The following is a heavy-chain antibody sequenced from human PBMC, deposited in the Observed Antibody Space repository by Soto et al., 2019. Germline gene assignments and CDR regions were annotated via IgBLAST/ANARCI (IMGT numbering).Heavy chain of an antibody. CDR1: GFTFSNYG. V-gene: IGHV3-30*18. J-gene: IGHJ4*02. D-gene: IGHD5-12*01. CDR3: AKDRAYSGYEEADH. Sequence: QVQLEESGGGVVQPGRSLRLSCGASGFTFSNYGMHWVRQAPGKGLEWVALISYDGSNGFYADSVKGRFTISRDNSKNTLYLQMNSVRAEDTAVYYCAKDRAYSGYEEADHWGQGTLVTVSS. CDR2: ISYDGSNG.